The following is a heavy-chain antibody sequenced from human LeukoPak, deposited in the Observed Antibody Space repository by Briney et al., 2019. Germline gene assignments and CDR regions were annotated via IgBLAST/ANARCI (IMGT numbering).Heavy chain of an antibody. D-gene: IGHD2-2*02. CDR3: ARQTLVVPAAIFY. CDR2: ISAYNGNT. V-gene: IGHV1-18*01. CDR1: GYTFTTYG. J-gene: IGHJ4*02. Sequence: ASVKVSCKASGYTFTTYGLSWVRQAPGQGLEWMGWISAYNGNTNYAQKLQGRVTMTTDTSTSTAYMELRSLRSDDTAVFYCARQTLVVPAAIFYWGQGTLVTVSS.